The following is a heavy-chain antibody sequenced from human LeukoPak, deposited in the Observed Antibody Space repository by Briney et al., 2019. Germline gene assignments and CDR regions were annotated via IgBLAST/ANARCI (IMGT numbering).Heavy chain of an antibody. D-gene: IGHD3-22*01. CDR1: GFTVSSNY. J-gene: IGHJ4*02. Sequence: GGSLRLSCAASGFTVSSNYMSWARQAPGKGLEWVSVIYSSGSTYYADSVEGRFTISRDNSKNTLYLQMSSLRAEDTTVYYCAGMIPTMGFDYWSQGTLVTVSS. CDR3: AGMIPTMGFDY. CDR2: IYSSGST. V-gene: IGHV3-53*01.